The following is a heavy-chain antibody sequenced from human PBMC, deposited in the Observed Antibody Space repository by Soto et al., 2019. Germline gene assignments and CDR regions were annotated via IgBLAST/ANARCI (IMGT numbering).Heavy chain of an antibody. Sequence: QLQLLESGPGLVKASETLSLTCNVSGGSISTSRSYWAWIRQPPGQGLEWLANIFYSGSTYYNPSLASRVTVSVDTSKNEFSLKLRSVTAADTAVYYCARQPTTGDTDLWFDPWGQGTLVTVSS. CDR3: ARQPTTGDTDLWFDP. V-gene: IGHV4-39*01. CDR2: IFYSGST. D-gene: IGHD2-21*01. J-gene: IGHJ5*02. CDR1: GGSISTSRSY.